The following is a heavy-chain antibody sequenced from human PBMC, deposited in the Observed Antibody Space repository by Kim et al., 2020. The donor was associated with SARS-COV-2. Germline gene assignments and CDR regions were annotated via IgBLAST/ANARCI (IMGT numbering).Heavy chain of an antibody. D-gene: IGHD3-3*01. CDR2: IYYSGST. J-gene: IGHJ2*01. CDR1: GGSISSYY. CDR3: ARDHREWLQYTANWYFDL. Sequence: SETLSLTCTVSGGSISSYYWCWIRQPPGKGLEWIGYIYYSGSTNYNPSLKSRVTISVDTSKNQFSLKLSSVTAADTAVYYCARDHREWLQYTANWYFDLWGRGTLVTVSP. V-gene: IGHV4-59*01.